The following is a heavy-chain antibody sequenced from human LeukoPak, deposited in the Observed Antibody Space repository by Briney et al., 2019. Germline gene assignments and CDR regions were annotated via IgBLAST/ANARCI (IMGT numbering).Heavy chain of an antibody. CDR2: ISSSGSGDNT. D-gene: IGHD3-3*01. J-gene: IGHJ4*02. CDR1: GVTLSTYA. Sequence: GGSLRLSCAASGVTLSTYAMSWARQAPGKGLEWVSGISSSGSGDNTYYADSVKGRFTIARDNAKNSLYLQMNSLRAEDTAVYYCARDDDVWSGWGHWGRGTLVTVSS. CDR3: ARDDDVWSGWGH. V-gene: IGHV3-21*01.